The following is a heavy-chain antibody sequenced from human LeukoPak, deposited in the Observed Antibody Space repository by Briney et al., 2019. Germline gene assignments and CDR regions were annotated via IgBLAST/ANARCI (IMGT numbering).Heavy chain of an antibody. Sequence: GGSLRLSCAASGFTFSSYAMSWVRQAPGKGLEWVSAISGSGGSTYYADSVKGRFTISRDSSKNALYLQMNSLRAEDTAVYYCAKHGSGWYSDYWGQGTLVTVSS. CDR1: GFTFSSYA. V-gene: IGHV3-23*01. D-gene: IGHD6-19*01. CDR2: ISGSGGST. CDR3: AKHGSGWYSDY. J-gene: IGHJ4*02.